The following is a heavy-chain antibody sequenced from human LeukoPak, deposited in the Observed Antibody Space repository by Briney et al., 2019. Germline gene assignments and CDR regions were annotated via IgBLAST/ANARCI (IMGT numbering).Heavy chain of an antibody. CDR1: GFTFNSYW. Sequence: GGSLRLSCSDSGFTFNSYWMHWVRQVPGKGLVWVSRINGDGTYLNYADSVKGRFTISRHNGKNTVYLQMNSLRVDDTAVYYCARDANWAVNDYWGQGTRVTVSA. CDR3: ARDANWAVNDY. D-gene: IGHD3-16*01. CDR2: INGDGTYL. V-gene: IGHV3-74*01. J-gene: IGHJ4*02.